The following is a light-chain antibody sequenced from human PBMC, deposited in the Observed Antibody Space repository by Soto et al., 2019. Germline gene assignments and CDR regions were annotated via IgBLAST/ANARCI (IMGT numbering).Light chain of an antibody. CDR3: QQYRYFPWT. J-gene: IGKJ1*01. CDR2: KGS. CDR1: QSISMS. Sequence: DLHMTQSPFTLSASVGDRVTITCRASQSISMSLAWHQQKPGKAPKPLLYKGSTLESGAPSRFSGSGSGTEFTLTISSLEPDDFATYYCQQYRYFPWTFGQGTKV. V-gene: IGKV1-5*03.